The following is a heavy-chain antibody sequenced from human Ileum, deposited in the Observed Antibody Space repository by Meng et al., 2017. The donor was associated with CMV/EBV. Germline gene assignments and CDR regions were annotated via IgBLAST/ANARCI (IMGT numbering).Heavy chain of an antibody. CDR1: GGSFSGYY. V-gene: IGHV4-34*01. D-gene: IGHD4-17*01. CDR3: AREAVGAENGDYADY. J-gene: IGHJ4*02. CDR2: INHSGST. Sequence: VQLQQWGARLLKPSATLSLTCAVDGGSFSGYYWSWIRQFPGKGLEWMGEINHSGSTNYNPSLKSRVTISADTYKKWFSLKVSSVTAADTAVYYCAREAVGAENGDYADYWGQGILVTVSS.